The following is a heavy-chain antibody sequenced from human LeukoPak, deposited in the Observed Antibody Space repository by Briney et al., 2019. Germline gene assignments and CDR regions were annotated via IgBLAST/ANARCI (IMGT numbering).Heavy chain of an antibody. CDR2: INPDGSTT. V-gene: IGHV3-74*01. D-gene: IGHD2-21*02. CDR1: GFSFSTYW. J-gene: IGHJ4*02. CDR3: ARDGCGGDCYLADY. Sequence: GGSLRLSCAASGFSFSTYWVHRVRQAPGKGLVWVSRINPDGSTTDYADSVKGRFTISRDNAKNTLYLQMNSLRAEDTAVYYCARDGCGGDCYLADYWGQGTLVTVSS.